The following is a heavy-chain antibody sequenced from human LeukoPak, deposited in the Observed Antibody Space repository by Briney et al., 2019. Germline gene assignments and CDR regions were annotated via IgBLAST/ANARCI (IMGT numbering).Heavy chain of an antibody. CDR3: ARGRGWLQF. CDR2: INHSGST. J-gene: IGHJ4*02. D-gene: IGHD5-24*01. CDR1: GGSFSGYY. V-gene: IGHV4-34*01. Sequence: SETLSLTCAVYGGSFSGYYWSWIRQPPGKGLEWIGEINHSGSTNYNPSLKSRVTISVDTSKNQFSLKLSSVTAADAAVYYCARGRGWLQFGGQGTLVTVSS.